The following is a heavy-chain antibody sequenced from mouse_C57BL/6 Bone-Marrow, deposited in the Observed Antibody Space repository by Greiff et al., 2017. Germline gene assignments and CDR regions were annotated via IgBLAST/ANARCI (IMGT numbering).Heavy chain of an antibody. Sequence: EVQVVESGGGLVKPGGSLKLSCAASGFTFSSYAMSWVRQTPEKRLEWVATISDGGSYTYYPDNVKGRFTISRDNAKNNLYLQMSHLKSEDTAMYYCARDDYDYFYFDYWGQGTTLTVSS. D-gene: IGHD2-4*01. CDR1: GFTFSSYA. CDR3: ARDDYDYFYFDY. CDR2: ISDGGSYT. V-gene: IGHV5-4*01. J-gene: IGHJ2*01.